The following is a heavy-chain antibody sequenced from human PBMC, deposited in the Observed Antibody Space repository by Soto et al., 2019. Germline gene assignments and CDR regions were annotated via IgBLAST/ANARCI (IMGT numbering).Heavy chain of an antibody. CDR3: ARVAYYYDSMKAEYFQH. CDR2: IYYSGST. CDR1: GGSLSSGDYY. V-gene: IGHV4-30-4*01. J-gene: IGHJ1*01. Sequence: SETLSLTCTVSGGSLSSGDYYWSWIRQPPGKGLEWIGYIYYSGSTYYNPSLKSRVTISVDPYKNQFSLKLSSVTAADTAVYDCARVAYYYDSMKAEYFQHWGQGTLVTVSS. D-gene: IGHD3-22*01.